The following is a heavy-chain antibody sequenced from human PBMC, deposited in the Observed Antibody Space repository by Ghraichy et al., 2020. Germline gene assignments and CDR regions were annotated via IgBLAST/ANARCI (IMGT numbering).Heavy chain of an antibody. CDR1: GFTFSSHA. Sequence: GESLNISCAASGFTFSSHAMIWVRQAPGKGLQWVSGISPNGGGTYYEDSVKGRFTISRDNSKNTLFLQMNCLRAEDTAVYYCAKGSPSGNYYLDSWGQGTLVIVSS. V-gene: IGHV3-23*01. J-gene: IGHJ4*02. CDR2: ISPNGGGT. CDR3: AKGSPSGNYYLDS. D-gene: IGHD1-26*01.